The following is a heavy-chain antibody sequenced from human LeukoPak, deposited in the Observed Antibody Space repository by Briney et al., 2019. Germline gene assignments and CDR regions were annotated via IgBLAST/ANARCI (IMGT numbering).Heavy chain of an antibody. CDR3: ARTIEMATISYFDY. Sequence: GGSLRLSCAASGFTFDHYAMHWVRQAPGKGLEWVSGISWNSGSIGYADSVKGRFTISRDNAKNTLYLQMNSLRAEDTAVYYCARTIEMATISYFDYWGQGTLVTVSS. CDR1: GFTFDHYA. D-gene: IGHD5-24*01. CDR2: ISWNSGSI. J-gene: IGHJ4*02. V-gene: IGHV3-9*01.